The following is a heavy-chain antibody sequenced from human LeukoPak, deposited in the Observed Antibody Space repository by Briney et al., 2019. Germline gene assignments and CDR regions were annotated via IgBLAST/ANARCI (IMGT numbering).Heavy chain of an antibody. CDR2: MNPNSGNT. J-gene: IGHJ3*02. CDR1: GYTFTSYD. V-gene: IGHV1-8*01. Sequence: ASVKVSCKASGYTFTSYDVNWVRQATGQGLEWMGWMNPNSGNTGYAQKFQGRVTMTRNTSISTAYMELSSLRSEDTAVYYCARPSGYYYKLDAFDIWGQGTMVTVSS. CDR3: ARPSGYYYKLDAFDI. D-gene: IGHD3-22*01.